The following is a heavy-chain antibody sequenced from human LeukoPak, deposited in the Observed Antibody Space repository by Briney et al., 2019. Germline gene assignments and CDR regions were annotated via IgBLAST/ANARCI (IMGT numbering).Heavy chain of an antibody. CDR3: ARGRKYCSSTSCYYYYGMDV. CDR1: GGSFSGYY. Sequence: SETLSLTCAVYGGSFSGYYWSWIHQPPGKGLEWIGEINHSGSTNYNPSLKSRVTISVDTSKNQFSLKLSSVTAADTAVYYCARGRKYCSSTSCYYYYGMDVWGQGTTVTVSS. V-gene: IGHV4-34*01. D-gene: IGHD2-2*01. J-gene: IGHJ6*02. CDR2: INHSGST.